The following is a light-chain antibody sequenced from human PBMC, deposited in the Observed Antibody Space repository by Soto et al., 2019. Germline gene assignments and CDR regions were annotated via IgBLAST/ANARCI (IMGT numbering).Light chain of an antibody. CDR1: SSDVGGYNN. Sequence: QSALTQPASVSGSPGQSITISCTGTSSDVGGYNNVSWYQQHPGKAPKLMIYDVSNRPSGVSNRFSGSKSGNTASLTISGLQPEDEADYYCSSYTSSSTLDVFGTGTKLIVL. J-gene: IGLJ1*01. CDR2: DVS. CDR3: SSYTSSSTLDV. V-gene: IGLV2-14*01.